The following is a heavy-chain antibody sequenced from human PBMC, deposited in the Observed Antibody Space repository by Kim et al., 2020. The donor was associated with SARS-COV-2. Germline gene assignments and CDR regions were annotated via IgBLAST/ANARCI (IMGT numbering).Heavy chain of an antibody. CDR2: T. V-gene: IGHV3-64*01. Sequence: TYYANTGKGRFPISRGHSRSTVYLQMGSLRVEAMAVYYCARRGSTSIPFDYWGQGTLVTVSS. D-gene: IGHD2-21*02. CDR3: ARRGSTSIPFDY. J-gene: IGHJ4*02.